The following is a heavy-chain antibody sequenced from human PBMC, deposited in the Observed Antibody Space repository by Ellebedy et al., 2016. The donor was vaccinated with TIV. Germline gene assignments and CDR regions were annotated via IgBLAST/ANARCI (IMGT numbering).Heavy chain of an antibody. V-gene: IGHV3-23*01. CDR2: ISGSGGST. Sequence: GEPLKISCAASGFTFSSYAMTWVRQAPGKGLEWVASISGSGGSTYSADSVKGRFTISRDNAKNTLYLQMNSLRAEDTAVYYCAREGIVGGTNEYYFDYWGQGTQVTVSS. CDR1: GFTFSSYA. CDR3: AREGIVGGTNEYYFDY. J-gene: IGHJ4*02. D-gene: IGHD1-26*01.